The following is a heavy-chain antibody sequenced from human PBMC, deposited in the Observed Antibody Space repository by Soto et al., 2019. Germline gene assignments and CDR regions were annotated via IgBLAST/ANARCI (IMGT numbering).Heavy chain of an antibody. D-gene: IGHD5-18*01. CDR1: GGTFSSYT. CDR3: ARDRGYSDIDY. Sequence: QVQLVQSGAEVKKPGSSVKVSCKASGGTFSSYTISWVRQAPGQGLEWMGRIIPILGIANYAQKFEGRVTITADKSTSTAYMELSSLRSEDTAVYYCARDRGYSDIDYWGQGTLVTVSS. CDR2: IIPILGIA. J-gene: IGHJ4*02. V-gene: IGHV1-69*02.